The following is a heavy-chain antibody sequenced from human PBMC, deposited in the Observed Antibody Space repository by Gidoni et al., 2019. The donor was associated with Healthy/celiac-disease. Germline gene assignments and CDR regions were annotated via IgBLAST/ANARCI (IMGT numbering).Heavy chain of an antibody. D-gene: IGHD3-22*01. V-gene: IGHV3-9*01. J-gene: IGHJ4*02. CDR2: ISWNSGSI. CDR3: AKDSSSGPPSYFDY. CDR1: GFTFDDYA. Sequence: EVQLVESGGGLVQPGRSLRLSCAAAGFTFDDYAMHWVRQAPGKGLEWVSGISWNSGSIGYADSVKGRFTISRDNAKNSLYLQMNSLRAEDTALYYCAKDSSSGPPSYFDYWGQGTLVTVSS.